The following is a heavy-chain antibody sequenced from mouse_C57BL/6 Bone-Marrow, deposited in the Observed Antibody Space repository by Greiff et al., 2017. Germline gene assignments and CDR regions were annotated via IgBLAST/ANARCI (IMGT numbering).Heavy chain of an antibody. CDR1: GYTFTSYW. CDR2: IDPSDSYT. J-gene: IGHJ4*01. CDR3: ARGRIYAMDY. Sequence: HVQLQQPGAELVRPGTSVKLSCKASGYTFTSYWMHWVKQRPGQGLEWIGVIDPSDSYTNYNQKFKGKATLTVDTTSSTAYMQLSSLTSEDSAVYYCARGRIYAMDYTGEEASVTVSS. V-gene: IGHV1-59*01.